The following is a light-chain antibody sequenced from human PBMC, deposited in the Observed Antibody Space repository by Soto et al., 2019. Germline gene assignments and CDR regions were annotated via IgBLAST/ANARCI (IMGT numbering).Light chain of an antibody. CDR1: QSISSW. J-gene: IGKJ1*01. Sequence: DIQMTQSPSTLSASVGDRVTITCRASQSISSWLAWYQQRPGRAPKLLIYKASNLEGGVPSRFSGSGSGTELTLIISSLHPDDFATYYCQQYYTYPWTFGPGTKVDIK. CDR2: KAS. CDR3: QQYYTYPWT. V-gene: IGKV1-5*03.